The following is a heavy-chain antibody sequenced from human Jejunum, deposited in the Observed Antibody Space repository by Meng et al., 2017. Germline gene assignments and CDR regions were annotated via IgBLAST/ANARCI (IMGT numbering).Heavy chain of an antibody. V-gene: IGHV4-4*02. CDR2: IHHSGRT. CDR1: GDSIRSTNW. CDR3: ARGVGDIRVGFDY. Sequence: VHVQESGPGLVKPSGTLSLTCEVSGDSIRSTNWWDWLRQPPGKGLEWIGEIHHSGRTNFISSLKSRVSISVDESKNQFSLTLKSVTAADTAVYYCARGVGDIRVGFDYWGQGILVTVSS. J-gene: IGHJ4*02. D-gene: IGHD5-12*01.